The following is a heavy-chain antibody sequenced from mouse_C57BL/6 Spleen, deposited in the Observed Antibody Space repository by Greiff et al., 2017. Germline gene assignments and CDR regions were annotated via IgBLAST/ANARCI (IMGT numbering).Heavy chain of an antibody. J-gene: IGHJ2*01. CDR1: GYTFTNYW. CDR3: ARYTYGNLYYFDY. CDR2: IYPGGGYT. V-gene: IGHV1-63*01. D-gene: IGHD2-1*01. Sequence: VQLQQSGAELVRPGTSVKMSCKASGYTFTNYWIGWAKQRPGHGLEWIGDIYPGGGYTNYNEKFKGKATLTADKSSSTAYMQFSSLTSEDSAIYYCARYTYGNLYYFDYWGQGTTRTVSS.